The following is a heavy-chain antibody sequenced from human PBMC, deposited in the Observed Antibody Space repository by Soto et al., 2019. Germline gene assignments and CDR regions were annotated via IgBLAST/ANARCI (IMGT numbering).Heavy chain of an antibody. CDR2: IDWDDDK. Sequence: GSGPTLVNPTQTLTLTCTFSGFSLSTSGMCVSWIRQPPGKALEWLARIDWDDDKYYSTSLKTRLTISKDTSKNQVVLTMTNMDPVDTATYYCGWGYYDSSGYYCPVDYWGQGTLVTVSS. CDR1: GFSLSTSGMC. D-gene: IGHD3-22*01. J-gene: IGHJ4*02. V-gene: IGHV2-70*11. CDR3: GWGYYDSSGYYCPVDY.